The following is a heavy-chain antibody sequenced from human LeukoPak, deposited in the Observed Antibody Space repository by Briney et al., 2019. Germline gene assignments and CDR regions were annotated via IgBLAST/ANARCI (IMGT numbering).Heavy chain of an antibody. CDR2: IYYSGST. Sequence: SETLSLTCTVSGGSISSYYWSWIRQPAGKGLEWIGYIYYSGSTNYNPSLKNRVTISVDTSKNQFSLKLSSVTAADTAVYYCARGSTYSSRWFDPWGQGTLVTVSS. CDR1: GGSISSYY. V-gene: IGHV4-59*01. D-gene: IGHD6-19*01. CDR3: ARGSTYSSRWFDP. J-gene: IGHJ5*02.